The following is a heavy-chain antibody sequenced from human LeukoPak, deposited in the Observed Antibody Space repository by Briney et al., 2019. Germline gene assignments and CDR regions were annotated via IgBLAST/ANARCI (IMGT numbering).Heavy chain of an antibody. D-gene: IGHD4-23*01. Sequence: GGSLRLSCAASGFTFNYYAMHWVRQAPGKGLEWVSSISSSSSYIYYADSVKGRFTISRDNAKNSLYLQMNSLRAEDTAVYYCARDDFKYGGLDYWGQGTLVTVSS. CDR2: ISSSSSYI. CDR3: ARDDFKYGGLDY. V-gene: IGHV3-21*01. CDR1: GFTFNYYA. J-gene: IGHJ4*02.